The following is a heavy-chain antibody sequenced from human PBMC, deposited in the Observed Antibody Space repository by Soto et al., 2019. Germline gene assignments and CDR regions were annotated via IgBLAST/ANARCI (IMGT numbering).Heavy chain of an antibody. D-gene: IGHD1-1*01. V-gene: IGHV3-15*01. CDR2: IKSKTDGGTT. Sequence: GGSLRLSCAASGFTFSNAWMSWVRQAPGKGLEWVGRIKSKTDGGTTDYAAPVKGRFTISRDDSKNTLYLQMNSLKTEDTAVYYCTTDLGVQLERRPWKSPDAFDIWGQGTMVTVSS. CDR3: TTDLGVQLERRPWKSPDAFDI. CDR1: GFTFSNAW. J-gene: IGHJ3*02.